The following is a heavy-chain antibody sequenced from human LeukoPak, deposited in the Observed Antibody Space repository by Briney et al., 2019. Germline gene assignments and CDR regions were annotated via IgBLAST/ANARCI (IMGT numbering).Heavy chain of an antibody. D-gene: IGHD2-15*01. CDR2: LNHSGST. CDR3: ARPTPYSGALDAFDI. CDR1: GGSFSGYY. J-gene: IGHJ3*02. Sequence: SETLSLTCAVYGGSFSGYYWSWIRQPPGKGLEWIGELNHSGSTNYNPSLKSRVTVSVDTSKNQFSLKLSSVTAADTAVYYCARPTPYSGALDAFDIWGQGTMVTVSS. V-gene: IGHV4-34*01.